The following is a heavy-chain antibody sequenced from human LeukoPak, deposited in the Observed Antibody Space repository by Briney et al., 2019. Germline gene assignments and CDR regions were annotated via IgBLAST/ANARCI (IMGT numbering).Heavy chain of an antibody. CDR1: GLTFSSYA. D-gene: IGHD3-22*01. J-gene: IGHJ4*02. CDR2: ISYDGSNK. Sequence: GGSLRLSCAASGLTFSSYAMSWVRQAPGKGLEWVAVISYDGSNKYYADSVKGRFTISRDNSKNTLYLQMNSLRAEDTAVYYCARVADFLYYYDSSGVLDYWGQGTLVTVSS. V-gene: IGHV3-30-3*01. CDR3: ARVADFLYYYDSSGVLDY.